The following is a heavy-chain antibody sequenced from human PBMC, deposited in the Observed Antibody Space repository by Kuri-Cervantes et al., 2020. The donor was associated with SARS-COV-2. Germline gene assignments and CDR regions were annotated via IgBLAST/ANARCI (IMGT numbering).Heavy chain of an antibody. D-gene: IGHD6-19*01. V-gene: IGHV1-69*10. CDR3: ATVPYSSGWYAIDP. CDR2: IIPIFGIA. Sequence: SVKVSCKASGGTFSSYAISWVRQAPGQGLEWMGGIIPIFGIANYAQKFQGRVTITRDTSASTAYMELSSLRSEDTAVYYCATVPYSSGWYAIDPWGQGTLVTVSS. J-gene: IGHJ5*02. CDR1: GGTFSSYA.